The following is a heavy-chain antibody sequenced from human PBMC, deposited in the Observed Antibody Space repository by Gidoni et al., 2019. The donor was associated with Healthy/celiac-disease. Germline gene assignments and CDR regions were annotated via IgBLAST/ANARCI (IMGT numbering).Heavy chain of an antibody. Sequence: QLQLQESAPGLVKPSETLSLTCTVSGGSISSSSYYWGWIRQPPGKGLEWIGSIYYSGSTYYNPSLKSRVTLAVDTSKNQFSLKLSSVTAADTAVYYCARLSRYSSGWSLEYFQHWGQGTLVTVCS. V-gene: IGHV4-39*01. J-gene: IGHJ1*01. CDR1: GGSISSSSYY. D-gene: IGHD6-19*01. CDR3: ARLSRYSSGWSLEYFQH. CDR2: IYYSGST.